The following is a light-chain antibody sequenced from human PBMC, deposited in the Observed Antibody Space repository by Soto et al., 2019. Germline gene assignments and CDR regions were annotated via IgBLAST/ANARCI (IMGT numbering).Light chain of an antibody. CDR3: QQYDRSRT. V-gene: IGKV3-20*01. Sequence: EIVLTQSPGSLSLSPGERATLSCRASQSVSRNYLAWYQQRPGQAPRLLIYGASSRAIGIPDRFSGSGSGTAFTLTISRLEPEDFAVYYGQQYDRSRTFGQGTKVEIK. CDR2: GAS. J-gene: IGKJ1*01. CDR1: QSVSRNY.